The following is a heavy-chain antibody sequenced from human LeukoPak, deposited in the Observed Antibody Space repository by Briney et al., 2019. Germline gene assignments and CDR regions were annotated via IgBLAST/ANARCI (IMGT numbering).Heavy chain of an antibody. D-gene: IGHD2-15*01. CDR3: ARDLGPKRLLDNWFDP. J-gene: IGHJ5*02. V-gene: IGHV1-69*05. Sequence: GASVKVSCKASGGTFSSYAISWVRQAPGQGLEWMGGIIPIFGTANYAQKFQGRVTITTDESTSTAYMELSSLRSEDTAVYYCARDLGPKRLLDNWFDPWGQGTLVTVSS. CDR2: IIPIFGTA. CDR1: GGTFSSYA.